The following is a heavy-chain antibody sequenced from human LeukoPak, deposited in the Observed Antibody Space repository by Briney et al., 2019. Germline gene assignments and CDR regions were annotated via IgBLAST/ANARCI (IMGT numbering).Heavy chain of an antibody. CDR3: AKDVGYCSGGSCYEIDY. J-gene: IGHJ4*02. D-gene: IGHD2-15*01. Sequence: GRSLRLSCAASGFTFDDYAMHWVRQAPGKGLEWVSGISWNSGSIGYADSVKGRFTISRDNSKNTLYLQMNSLRAEDTAVYYCAKDVGYCSGGSCYEIDYWGQGTLVTVSS. V-gene: IGHV3-9*01. CDR1: GFTFDDYA. CDR2: ISWNSGSI.